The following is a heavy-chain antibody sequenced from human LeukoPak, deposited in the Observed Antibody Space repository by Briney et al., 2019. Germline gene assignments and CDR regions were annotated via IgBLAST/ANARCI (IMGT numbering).Heavy chain of an antibody. V-gene: IGHV1-69*13. D-gene: IGHD4-23*01. CDR3: ARGRTGKLQLYGGNSLGARYWYFDL. Sequence: GASVKVSCKASGGTFSSYAISWVRQAPRQGLEWMGGIIPIFGTANYAQKFQGRVTITADESTSTAYMELSSLRSEDTAVYYCARGRTGKLQLYGGNSLGARYWYFDLWGRGTLVTVSS. CDR2: IIPIFGTA. J-gene: IGHJ2*01. CDR1: GGTFSSYA.